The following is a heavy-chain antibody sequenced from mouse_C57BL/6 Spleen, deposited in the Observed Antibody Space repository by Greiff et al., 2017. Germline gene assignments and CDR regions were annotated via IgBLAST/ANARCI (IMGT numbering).Heavy chain of an antibody. CDR2: ILPGSGST. CDR1: GYTFTGYW. CDR3: SNYYGSSYNSIDY. J-gene: IGHJ4*01. Sequence: QVQLQQSGAELMKPGASVKLSCKATGYTFTGYWIAWVKQRPGHGLEWIGEILPGSGSTNYNEKFKGKATLTADTSSNTDYMQLSSLTTEDAANYSCSNYYGSSYNSIDYWGQGTTVTVSS. V-gene: IGHV1-9*01. D-gene: IGHD1-1*01.